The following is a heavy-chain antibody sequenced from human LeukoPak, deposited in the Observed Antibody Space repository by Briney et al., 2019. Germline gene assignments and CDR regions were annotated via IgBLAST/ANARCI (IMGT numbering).Heavy chain of an antibody. CDR3: ARDGRSGWYQDGMDV. Sequence: GASVKVSFKASGYTFTSYAMNWVGQAPGQGLEWMGWINTNTGNPTYAQGFTGRFVFSLDTSVSTAYLQISSLKAEDTAVYYCARDGRSGWYQDGMDVWGQGTTVTVSS. D-gene: IGHD6-19*01. CDR1: GYTFTSYA. CDR2: INTNTGNP. V-gene: IGHV7-4-1*02. J-gene: IGHJ6*02.